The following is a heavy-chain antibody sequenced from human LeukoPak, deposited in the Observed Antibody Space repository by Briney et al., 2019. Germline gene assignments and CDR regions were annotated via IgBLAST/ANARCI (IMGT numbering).Heavy chain of an antibody. CDR3: ASDLSTWFD. Sequence: GGSLSLSCVASGFIVSNNYMSWVRQAPGMGLEWVSTIYRGGSSFYADSVKGRFTISRDNSKNTLYLQMDSLRAEDTAVYYCASDLSTWFDWGQGTQVTVAS. CDR2: IYRGGSS. CDR1: GFIVSNNY. J-gene: IGHJ4*02. D-gene: IGHD6-13*01. V-gene: IGHV3-66*01.